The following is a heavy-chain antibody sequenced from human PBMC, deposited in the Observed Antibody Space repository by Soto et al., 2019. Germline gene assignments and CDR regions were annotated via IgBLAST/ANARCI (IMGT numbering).Heavy chain of an antibody. CDR1: GYTFTSYG. Sequence: ASVQVSCKASGYTFTSYGISWVRQAPGQGLEWMGWISAYNGNTNYAQKLQGRVTMTTDRSTSTAYMELRSLRSDDTAVYYCARCDHYYDRSGYYPRLNYWGQGTLVTVS. V-gene: IGHV1-18*01. CDR3: ARCDHYYDRSGYYPRLNY. D-gene: IGHD3-22*01. J-gene: IGHJ4*02. CDR2: ISAYNGNT.